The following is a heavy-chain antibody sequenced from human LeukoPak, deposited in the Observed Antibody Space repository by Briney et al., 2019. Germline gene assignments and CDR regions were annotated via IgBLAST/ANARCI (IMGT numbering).Heavy chain of an antibody. D-gene: IGHD2-2*01. CDR3: ATDQDVVVPAAMSLYYYYYGMDV. Sequence: GGSLRLSCAASGFTFSNYGVHWVRQAPGKGLEGVAFIRYDGSTKYYADSVKGRFTISRDNSKNTLFLQMNSLRAEDTAVYYCATDQDVVVPAAMSLYYYYYGMDVWGQGTTVTVSS. CDR1: GFTFSNYG. V-gene: IGHV3-30*02. J-gene: IGHJ6*02. CDR2: IRYDGSTK.